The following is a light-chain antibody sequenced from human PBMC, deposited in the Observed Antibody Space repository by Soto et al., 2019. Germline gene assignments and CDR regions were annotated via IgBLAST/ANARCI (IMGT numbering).Light chain of an antibody. CDR2: GAS. J-gene: IGKJ5*01. Sequence: VVTQSPGTMSQSPGERATLSCRASQSVSNNYLAWYQQKPGQAPRLLIYGASNRATGIPDRFSGSGSGTDFTLTISRLEPEDFAVYYCQQYGSAPPVTFGQGTRLEIK. CDR3: QQYGSAPPVT. V-gene: IGKV3-20*01. CDR1: QSVSNNY.